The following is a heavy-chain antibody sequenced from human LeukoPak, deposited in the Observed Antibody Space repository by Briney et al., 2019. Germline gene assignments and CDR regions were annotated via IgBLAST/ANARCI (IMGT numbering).Heavy chain of an antibody. J-gene: IGHJ4*02. CDR1: GFTFSSYG. V-gene: IGHV3-33*01. Sequence: GGSLRLSCAASGFTFSSYGMHWVRQAPGKGLEWVAVIWYDGSNKYYADSVKGRFTISRDNPKNTLYLQMNSLRAEDTAVYYCARDRGIAATDYYFDYWGQGTLVTVSS. D-gene: IGHD6-13*01. CDR2: IWYDGSNK. CDR3: ARDRGIAATDYYFDY.